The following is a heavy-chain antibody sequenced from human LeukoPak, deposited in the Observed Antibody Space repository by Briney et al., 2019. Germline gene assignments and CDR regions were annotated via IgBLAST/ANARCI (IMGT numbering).Heavy chain of an antibody. J-gene: IGHJ4*02. Sequence: GGSLRLSCGASGFPFSSYAMHWVRQAPGKGLEYVSAISSNGGSTYYANSVKGRFTISRDNSKNTLYLQMGSLRAEDMAVYYCARGRLSGSYYYFDYWGQGTLVTVSS. CDR1: GFPFSSYA. CDR2: ISSNGGST. D-gene: IGHD1-26*01. CDR3: ARGRLSGSYYYFDY. V-gene: IGHV3-64*01.